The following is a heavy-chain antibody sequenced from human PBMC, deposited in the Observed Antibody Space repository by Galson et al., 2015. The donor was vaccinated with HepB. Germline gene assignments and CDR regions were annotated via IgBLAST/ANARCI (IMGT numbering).Heavy chain of an antibody. D-gene: IGHD2-15*01. V-gene: IGHV3-30-3*01. J-gene: IGHJ6*02. CDR1: GFTFSSYA. Sequence: SLRLSCAASGFTFSSYAMHWVRQAPGKGLEWVAVISYDGSNKYYADSVKGRFTISRDNSKNTLYLQMNSLRAEDTAVYYCARDEAPVYCSGGSCYSTHHGMDVWGQGTTVTVSS. CDR2: ISYDGSNK. CDR3: ARDEAPVYCSGGSCYSTHHGMDV.